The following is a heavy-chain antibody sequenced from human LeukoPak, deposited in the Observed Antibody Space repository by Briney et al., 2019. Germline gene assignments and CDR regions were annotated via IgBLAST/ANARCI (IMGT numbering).Heavy chain of an antibody. V-gene: IGHV1-69*05. Sequence: SVKVSCKASGGTFSSYAISWVRQAPGQGLEWMGGIIPIFGTANYAQKFQGRVTITTDESTSTAYMELSSLRSEDTAVYYCARSQGLRSPGHFDYWGQGTLVTVSS. D-gene: IGHD5-12*01. J-gene: IGHJ4*02. CDR1: GGTFSSYA. CDR2: IIPIFGTA. CDR3: ARSQGLRSPGHFDY.